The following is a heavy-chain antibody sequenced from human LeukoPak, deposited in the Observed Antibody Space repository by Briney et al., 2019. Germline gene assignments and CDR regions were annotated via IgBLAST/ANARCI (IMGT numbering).Heavy chain of an antibody. V-gene: IGHV3-30*18. CDR1: GFTFSRYG. Sequence: GGSLRLSCAASGFTFSRYGMHWVRQAPGKGLEWVAGISYDGSNKYYADSVKGRFTISRDNSKNTLYLQMNSLRAEDTAVYYCAKGIPYYYDSSGHWGAFDIWGQGTMVTVSS. J-gene: IGHJ3*02. D-gene: IGHD3-22*01. CDR3: AKGIPYYYDSSGHWGAFDI. CDR2: ISYDGSNK.